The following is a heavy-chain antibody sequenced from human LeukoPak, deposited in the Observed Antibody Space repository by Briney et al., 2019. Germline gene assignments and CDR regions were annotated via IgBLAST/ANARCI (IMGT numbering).Heavy chain of an antibody. D-gene: IGHD3-3*01. CDR3: ARGKDHDFWNPFDH. CDR2: ISGSGGST. V-gene: IGHV3-23*01. CDR1: GFTFSSYA. Sequence: GGSLRLSCAASGFTFSSYAMSWVRQAPGKGLEWVSAISGSGGSTYYADSVKGRFTISRDNSKDTLYLQMNSLRAEDTAVYYCARGKDHDFWNPFDHWGQGTLVTVSS. J-gene: IGHJ4*02.